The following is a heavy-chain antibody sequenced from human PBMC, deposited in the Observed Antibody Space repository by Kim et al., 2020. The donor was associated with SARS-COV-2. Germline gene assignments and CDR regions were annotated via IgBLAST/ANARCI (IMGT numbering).Heavy chain of an antibody. CDR2: IDPSDSYS. Sequence: GGSLKISCEGSGYTFTNYWISWVRQMPGKGLEWMGRIDPSDSYSYYSPSFQGHVTISVDKSKTTAYLQWSGLKASDTAIYYCARHADVDTFMAQSFDYWGQGTLVTVSS. J-gene: IGHJ4*02. CDR1: GYTFTNYW. CDR3: ARHADVDTFMAQSFDY. V-gene: IGHV5-10-1*01. D-gene: IGHD5-18*01.